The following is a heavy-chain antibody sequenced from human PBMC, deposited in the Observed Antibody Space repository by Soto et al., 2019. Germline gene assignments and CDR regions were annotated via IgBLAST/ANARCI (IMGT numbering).Heavy chain of an antibody. CDR3: ARGGPAAGRPFDY. Sequence: QVQLQESGPGLVKPSQTLSLTCTVSGGSISSGASYWSWIRQHPGKGLEWIGYIHDSGSTYYNPSLRRRVTISVDTSKTQLSLKLSSVTAADTAVYYCARGGPAAGRPFDYWGQGTLVTVSS. J-gene: IGHJ4*02. CDR2: IHDSGST. CDR1: GGSISSGASY. D-gene: IGHD6-13*01. V-gene: IGHV4-31*03.